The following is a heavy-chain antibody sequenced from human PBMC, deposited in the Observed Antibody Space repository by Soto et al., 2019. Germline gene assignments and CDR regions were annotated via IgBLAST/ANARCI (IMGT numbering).Heavy chain of an antibody. V-gene: IGHV3-23*01. CDR1: GFTFSSYA. D-gene: IGHD2-2*01. CDR2: ISGSGGST. J-gene: IGHJ6*02. Sequence: GGSLRLSCAASGFTFSSYAMSWVRQAPGEGLEWVSAISGSGGSTYYADSVKGRFTISRDNSKNTLYLQMNSLRAEDTAVYYCAKVWCSSTSCPGYYYYGMDVWGQGTTVTVSS. CDR3: AKVWCSSTSCPGYYYYGMDV.